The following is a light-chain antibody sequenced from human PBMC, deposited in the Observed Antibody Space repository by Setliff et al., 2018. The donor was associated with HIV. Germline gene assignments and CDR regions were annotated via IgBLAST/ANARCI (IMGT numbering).Light chain of an antibody. CDR1: SSDVGGYKY. Sequence: QSVLTQPAAVSGSPGQSITISCTGTSSDVGGYKYVSWYQQHPGKAPKLKIYEVSNRPSGVSNRFSGSKSGNTASLTISGLQADDEADYYCSSYTSSSTPLVFGTGTKVTVL. V-gene: IGLV2-14*01. CDR3: SSYTSSSTPLV. CDR2: EVS. J-gene: IGLJ1*01.